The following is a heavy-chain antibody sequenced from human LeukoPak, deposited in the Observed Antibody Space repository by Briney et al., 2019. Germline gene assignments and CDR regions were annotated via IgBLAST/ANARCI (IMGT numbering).Heavy chain of an antibody. J-gene: IGHJ4*02. D-gene: IGHD5-24*01. V-gene: IGHV1-8*01. CDR2: MNPNSGNT. CDR3: AREMATKAYVIDY. CDR1: GYTFTSYD. Sequence: GASVKVSCKASGYTFTSYDINWVRQATGQGLEWMGWMNPNSGNTGYAQKFQGRVTMTRNTSISTAYMELSSLRSEDTAVYYCAREMATKAYVIDYWGPGTLVTVSS.